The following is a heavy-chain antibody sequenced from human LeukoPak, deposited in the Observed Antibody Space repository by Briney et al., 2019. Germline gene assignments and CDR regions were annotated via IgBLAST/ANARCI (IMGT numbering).Heavy chain of an antibody. J-gene: IGHJ4*02. CDR1: GFTFSSYA. D-gene: IGHD2-15*01. CDR2: ISGSGGRT. CDR3: AKAPVTSCRGAFCYPFDY. Sequence: GGSLRLSCATSGFTFSSYAMSWVRQAPGKGLEWVSAISGSGGRTYYADSVKGRFTISRDNSKNTLYLQMNSLRAEDAAVYYCAKAPVTSCRGAFCYPFDYWGQGTLVTVSS. V-gene: IGHV3-23*01.